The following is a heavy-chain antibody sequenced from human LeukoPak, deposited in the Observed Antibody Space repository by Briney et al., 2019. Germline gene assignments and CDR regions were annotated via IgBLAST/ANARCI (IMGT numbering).Heavy chain of an antibody. D-gene: IGHD3-10*01. J-gene: IGHJ4*02. CDR1: GGSFSGYY. CDR3: ARDATYYYGSGSYGGGEFDY. V-gene: IGHV4-34*01. CDR2: INHSGST. Sequence: SETLSLTCAVYGGSFSGYYWSWIRQPPGKGLEWIGEINHSGSTNYNPSLKSRVTISVDTSKNQFSLKLSSVTAADTAVYYCARDATYYYGSGSYGGGEFDYWGQGTLVTVSS.